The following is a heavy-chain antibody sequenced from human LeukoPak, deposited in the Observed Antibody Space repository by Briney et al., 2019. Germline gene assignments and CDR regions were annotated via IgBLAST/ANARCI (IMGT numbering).Heavy chain of an antibody. Sequence: GASVKVSCKASGYTFTSYGISWVRQAPGQGLEWMGWISAYNGNTNYAQKLQGRVTMTTDTSTSTAYMELSSLRSEDTAVYYCARERRGYCSGGSCPKGFDIWGQGTMVTVSS. CDR3: ARERRGYCSGGSCPKGFDI. J-gene: IGHJ3*02. CDR2: ISAYNGNT. V-gene: IGHV1-18*01. CDR1: GYTFTSYG. D-gene: IGHD2-15*01.